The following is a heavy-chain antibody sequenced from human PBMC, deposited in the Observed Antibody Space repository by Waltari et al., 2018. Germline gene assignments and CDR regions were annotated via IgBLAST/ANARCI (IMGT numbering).Heavy chain of an antibody. J-gene: IGHJ6*02. CDR1: GFTFSSFP. V-gene: IGHV3-74*01. Sequence: EVQLVEPGGGLVQPGGSLRLSCAASGFTFSSFPMHWVRQTPGKGLVWVSGIHIDGIGTTYGDSGGGRFTIARDTARNTLYLQMNSLRVEDTAVYYCARGAYYGLDVWGQGTTVTVSS. CDR2: IHIDGIGT. CDR3: ARGAYYGLDV.